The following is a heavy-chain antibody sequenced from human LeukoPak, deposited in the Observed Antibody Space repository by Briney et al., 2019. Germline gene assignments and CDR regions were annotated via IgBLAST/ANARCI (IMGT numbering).Heavy chain of an antibody. V-gene: IGHV1-69*06. CDR2: IVPIFGTS. D-gene: IGHD3-22*01. J-gene: IGHJ4*02. CDR3: RSRYYYDSSGSLEDY. Sequence: ASVTVSCKTSGYSFIDYYIHWVRQAPGQGLEWMGGIVPIFGTSNYAQKFKGRGTITADKSTNTAYMELSSLRSEDTAVYYCRSRYYYDSSGSLEDYWGQGTLVTASS. CDR1: GYSFIDYY.